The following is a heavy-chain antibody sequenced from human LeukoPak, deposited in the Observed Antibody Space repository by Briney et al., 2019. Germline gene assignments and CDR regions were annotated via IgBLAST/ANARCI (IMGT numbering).Heavy chain of an antibody. CDR1: GYTFTRYD. V-gene: IGHV1-8*01. CDR2: INPNSGNT. J-gene: IGHJ4*02. Sequence: ASVKVSCKASGYTFTRYDVNWVGQATGQGREGTGWINPNSGNTCYAQKFQRRVTMPRNTSISTAYMELSSLRSEDTAVYYCARGRRLTGYYDFDYWGQGTLVTVSP. CDR3: ARGRRLTGYYDFDY. D-gene: IGHD3-9*01.